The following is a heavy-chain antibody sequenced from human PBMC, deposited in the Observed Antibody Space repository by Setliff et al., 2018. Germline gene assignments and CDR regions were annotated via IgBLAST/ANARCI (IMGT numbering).Heavy chain of an antibody. D-gene: IGHD2-15*01. CDR3: ARKDGDM. J-gene: IGHJ3*02. CDR1: GDSIRNYH. Sequence: SETLSLTCTVSGDSIRNYHWSWFRQPPGSRLEWIGYIYTTGSTSYNPSLKSRVTMSVDTSKNQFSLKMRSVTAADAALYHCARKDGDMWGQGTMVTVSS. CDR2: IYTTGST. V-gene: IGHV4-4*08.